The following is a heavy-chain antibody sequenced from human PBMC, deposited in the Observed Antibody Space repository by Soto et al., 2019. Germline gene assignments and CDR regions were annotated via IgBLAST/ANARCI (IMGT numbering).Heavy chain of an antibody. CDR3: ARIGPIASYYIDY. D-gene: IGHD2-15*01. CDR2: IYPGDSDT. Sequence: GESLKISCEGSGYSFTSYWIGGGRQMPGKGLEWMGIIYPGDSDTRYSPSFQGRVTISADNSISTSYLLWSSLKASDTAMYYCARIGPIASYYIDYWGQGTMVTVSS. CDR1: GYSFTSYW. J-gene: IGHJ4*02. V-gene: IGHV5-51*01.